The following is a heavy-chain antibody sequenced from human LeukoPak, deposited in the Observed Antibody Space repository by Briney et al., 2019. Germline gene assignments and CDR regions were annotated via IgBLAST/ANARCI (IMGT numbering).Heavy chain of an antibody. Sequence: GGSLRLSCAASGFTFSTYAMNWVRQAPGKGLEWVSAISPIGSRTYYADSVKGRFTISRDNSKNTLYLQMNSLRAGDTATYYCAKASTVLKPIDSWGQGTLVTVSS. V-gene: IGHV3-23*01. J-gene: IGHJ4*02. D-gene: IGHD1-14*01. CDR1: GFTFSTYA. CDR3: AKASTVLKPIDS. CDR2: ISPIGSRT.